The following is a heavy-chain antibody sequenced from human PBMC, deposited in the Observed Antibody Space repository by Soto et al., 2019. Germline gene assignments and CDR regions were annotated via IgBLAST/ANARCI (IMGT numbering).Heavy chain of an antibody. CDR1: GGSIGSSSW. V-gene: IGHV4-4*02. D-gene: IGHD6-25*01. Sequence: QVQLQETGPGLVKPLGTLSLNCAVSGGSIGSSSWWNWVRQPPGKGLAWIGHIDRSGSTTYHPSLKIRVTISVDKSKTLFSLKLTSVTAADTAIYYCASAAFEYWGQGTLVTVSS. CDR2: IDRSGST. J-gene: IGHJ4*02. CDR3: ASAAFEY.